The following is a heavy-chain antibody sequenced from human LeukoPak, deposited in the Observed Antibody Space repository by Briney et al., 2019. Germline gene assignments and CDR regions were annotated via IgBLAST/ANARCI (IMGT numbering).Heavy chain of an antibody. CDR1: GFTFSNYA. J-gene: IGHJ2*01. CDR3: ARGEYYYDSSGRGFDL. CDR2: ISYDGSNK. Sequence: PGRSLRLSCAASGFTFSNYAMHWVRQAPGKGLEWVALISYDGSNKYYADSVKGRFTISRDNSKNTLYLQMNSLRAEDTAIYYCARGEYYYDSSGRGFDLWGRGTLVTVSS. D-gene: IGHD3-22*01. V-gene: IGHV3-30-3*01.